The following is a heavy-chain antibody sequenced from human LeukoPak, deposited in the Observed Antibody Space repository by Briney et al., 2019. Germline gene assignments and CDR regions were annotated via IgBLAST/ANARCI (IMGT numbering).Heavy chain of an antibody. D-gene: IGHD6-19*01. V-gene: IGHV3-53*01. CDR1: GFTVSSNY. Sequence: GGSLRLSCAASGFTVSSNYMSWVRQAPGKGLESVSVIYSGGSTYYADSVKGRFTISRDNSKNTLYLQMNSLRAEDTAVYYCAKTSGGRQWLDFDYWGQGTLVTVSS. CDR3: AKTSGGRQWLDFDY. J-gene: IGHJ4*02. CDR2: IYSGGST.